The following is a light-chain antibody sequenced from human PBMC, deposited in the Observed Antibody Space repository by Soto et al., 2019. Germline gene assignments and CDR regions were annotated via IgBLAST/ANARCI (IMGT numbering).Light chain of an antibody. J-gene: IGKJ1*01. CDR1: QSVGNY. CDR2: GAS. CDR3: QQYGGSPQT. V-gene: IGKV3-20*01. Sequence: EVGFTHSPGTLSLSPGERATLSCRARQSVGNYLAGYQQKPGQAPRLLIDGASSRATGIPDRFSGSGSGTDFTLTISRLEPEDFAVYYCQQYGGSPQTFGQGTKVXIK.